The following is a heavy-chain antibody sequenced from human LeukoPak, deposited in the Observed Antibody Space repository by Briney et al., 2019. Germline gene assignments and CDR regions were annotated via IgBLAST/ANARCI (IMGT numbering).Heavy chain of an antibody. V-gene: IGHV3-33*06. CDR2: IWYDGSNK. Sequence: PGGSLRLSCAASGFTFSSYGMHWVRQAPGKGLEGVAVIWYDGSNKYYADSVKGRFTISRDNSKNTLYLQMNSLRAEDTAVYYCAKDVSAVSYFDYWGQGTLVTVSS. D-gene: IGHD4-11*01. CDR3: AKDVSAVSYFDY. CDR1: GFTFSSYG. J-gene: IGHJ4*02.